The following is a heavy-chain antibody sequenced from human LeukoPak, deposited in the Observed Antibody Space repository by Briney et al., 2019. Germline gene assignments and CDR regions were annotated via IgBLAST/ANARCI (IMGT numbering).Heavy chain of an antibody. D-gene: IGHD3-9*01. CDR3: ARLYSDLLTGPGY. Sequence: GASVKVSCKTSGYIFTTYALTWVRQAPGQGLEWMGWINTHTGRPSYAQDFTGRFVFSLESSVSTAYLQISGPQTGDTAVYYCARLYSDLLTGPGYWGQGTLLTVSS. J-gene: IGHJ4*02. CDR2: INTHTGRP. V-gene: IGHV7-4-1*02. CDR1: GYIFTTYA.